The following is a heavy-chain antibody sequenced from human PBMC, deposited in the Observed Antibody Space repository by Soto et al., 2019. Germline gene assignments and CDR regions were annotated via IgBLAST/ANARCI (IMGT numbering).Heavy chain of an antibody. D-gene: IGHD6-19*01. CDR3: AIGPRMWLAGGGY. CDR1: GGSFSGYY. V-gene: IGHV4-34*01. Sequence: PSETLSLTCAVYGGSFSGYYWSWIRQPPGKGLEWLGEINHSGITDYNPSLKSRITISIGTSKKQFSLKLNSVTAADTAVYYCAIGPRMWLAGGGYWGQGTQVTV. J-gene: IGHJ4*02. CDR2: INHSGIT.